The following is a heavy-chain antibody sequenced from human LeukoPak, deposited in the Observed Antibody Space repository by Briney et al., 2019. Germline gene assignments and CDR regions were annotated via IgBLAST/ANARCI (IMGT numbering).Heavy chain of an antibody. D-gene: IGHD6-19*01. CDR3: ARGVRYSSGWYFDY. J-gene: IGHJ4*02. V-gene: IGHV1-8*01. CDR2: MNPNSGNT. CDR1: GYTFTSYD. Sequence: GASVKVSCKASGYTFTSYDINWVRQATGQGLEWMGWMNPNSGNTGYAQKFQGRVTMTRNTSISTAYMELSSLRSEDTAVHYCARGVRYSSGWYFDYWGQGTLVTVSS.